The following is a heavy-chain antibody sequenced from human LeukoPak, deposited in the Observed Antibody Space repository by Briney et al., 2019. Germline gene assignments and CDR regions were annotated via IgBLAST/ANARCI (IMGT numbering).Heavy chain of an antibody. V-gene: IGHV3-13*01. D-gene: IGHD1-26*01. Sequence: GGSLRLSCAASGFTFSSYDMHWVRQATGKGLEWVSAIGTAGDTYYPGSVKGRFTISRENAKNSLYLQMNSLRAGDTAVYYCARTSGSYGGYYFDYWGQGTLVTVSS. CDR2: IGTAGDT. CDR3: ARTSGSYGGYYFDY. CDR1: GFTFSSYD. J-gene: IGHJ4*02.